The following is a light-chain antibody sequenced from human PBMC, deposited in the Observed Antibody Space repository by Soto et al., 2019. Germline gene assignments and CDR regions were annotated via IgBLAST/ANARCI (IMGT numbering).Light chain of an antibody. CDR1: QTISSW. V-gene: IGKV1-5*03. CDR2: KAS. Sequence: DIQMTQSPSTLSGSVGDRVTITCRASQTISSWLAWYQQKPGKAPKLLIYKASTLKSGVLSRFSGSGSGTEFTLTISSLQPDDFAIYYCQHYNSYSEAFGQGTKVELK. CDR3: QHYNSYSEA. J-gene: IGKJ1*01.